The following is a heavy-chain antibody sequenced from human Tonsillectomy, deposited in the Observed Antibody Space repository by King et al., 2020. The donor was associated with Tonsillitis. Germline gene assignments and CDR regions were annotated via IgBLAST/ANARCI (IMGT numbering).Heavy chain of an antibody. D-gene: IGHD6-19*01. Sequence: QLVQSGAEVKKPGASVKVSCKASGYTFTVYYMHWVRQAPAQGLEWMGWINPNSGGTKYAQKFLGRVTMTWDTSISTAYMEVSSLRSDDTAVYYCARGYSSGWSAEFFQQWGEGPLVSVSA. CDR2: INPNSGGT. V-gene: IGHV1-2*02. J-gene: IGHJ1*01. CDR1: GYTFTVYY. CDR3: ARGYSSGWSAEFFQQ.